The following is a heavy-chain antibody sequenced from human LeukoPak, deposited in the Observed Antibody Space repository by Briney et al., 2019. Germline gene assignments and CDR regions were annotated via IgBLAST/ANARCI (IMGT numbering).Heavy chain of an antibody. D-gene: IGHD3-10*01. V-gene: IGHV3-30-3*01. CDR1: KFTFSTYA. J-gene: IGHJ4*02. Sequence: GGSLRLSCAASKFTFSTYAMHWVRQAPGKGLERVAVISYDGSNKYYADSVKGRFTISRDNSKNTLYLQMNSLRAEDTAVYYCARDLDGSADWGQGTLVTVSS. CDR3: ARDLDGSAD. CDR2: ISYDGSNK.